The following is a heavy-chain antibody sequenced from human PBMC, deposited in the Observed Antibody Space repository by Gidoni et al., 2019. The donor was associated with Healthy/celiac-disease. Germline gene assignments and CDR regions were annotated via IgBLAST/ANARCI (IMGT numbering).Heavy chain of an antibody. CDR2: IYTSGST. Sequence: QVNLQDPPPGLVKPPQSLSPPRLPPVPSISSGSSYWSWIRQPAGKGLEWIGRIYTSGSTNYNPSLKSRVTISVDTSKNQFSLKLSSVTAADTAVYYCASASDQLLFWVGEDVWGQGTTVTVSS. CDR3: ASASDQLLFWVGEDV. D-gene: IGHD2-2*01. V-gene: IGHV4-61*02. J-gene: IGHJ6*02. CDR1: VPSISSGSSY.